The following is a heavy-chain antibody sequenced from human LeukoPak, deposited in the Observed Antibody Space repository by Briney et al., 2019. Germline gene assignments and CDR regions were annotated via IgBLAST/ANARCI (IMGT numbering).Heavy chain of an antibody. J-gene: IGHJ4*02. CDR1: GGTFSSYV. D-gene: IGHD5-12*01. Sequence: GASVKVSCKASGGTFSSYVINWVRQAPGQGLEWMGGIIPISGTGNYAQKFQGRVTITADGSASTAYMELSSLRSEDTALYYCARGESSGYDFDYWGQGTLVTVSS. CDR2: IIPISGTG. V-gene: IGHV1-69*13. CDR3: ARGESSGYDFDY.